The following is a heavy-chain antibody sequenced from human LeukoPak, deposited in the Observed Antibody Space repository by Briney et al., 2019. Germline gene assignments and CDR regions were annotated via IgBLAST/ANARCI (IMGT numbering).Heavy chain of an antibody. D-gene: IGHD3-22*01. J-gene: IGHJ4*02. Sequence: SETLFLTCTVSGGSIGSYYWSWIRQPPGKGLECIGYIYYSGSTNYNPSLKSRVTISVDTSRNQFSLKLTSVTAAGTAVYYCAKVSDRDSSGYYWGFEYWGQGTLVTVSS. CDR2: IYYSGST. V-gene: IGHV4-59*08. CDR1: GGSIGSYY. CDR3: AKVSDRDSSGYYWGFEY.